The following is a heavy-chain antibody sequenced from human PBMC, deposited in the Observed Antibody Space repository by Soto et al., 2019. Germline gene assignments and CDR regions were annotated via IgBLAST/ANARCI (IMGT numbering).Heavy chain of an antibody. J-gene: IGHJ6*02. CDR1: GFTFSSYW. CDR2: IKQDGSEK. CDR3: AREAAYYGDCPVSGMDV. D-gene: IGHD4-17*01. Sequence: VGSLRLSCAASGFTFSSYWMSWVRQAPGKGLEWVANIKQDGSEKYYVDSVRGRFTISRDNAKNSLYLQMNSLRAEDTAVYYCAREAAYYGDCPVSGMDVWGQGTTVTVSS. V-gene: IGHV3-7*03.